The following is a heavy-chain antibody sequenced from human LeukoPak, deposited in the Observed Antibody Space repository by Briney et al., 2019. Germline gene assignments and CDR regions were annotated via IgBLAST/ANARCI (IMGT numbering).Heavy chain of an antibody. J-gene: IGHJ4*02. CDR1: GFSFSGYW. Sequence: GGSLRLSCAASGFSFSGYWMSWVRQAPGKGLEWVANINPDTRDKDYVDSVKGRFTISWDNAKKSLYLQMNSLRAEDTAVYYCARSGKIYFDWLLDYWGQGTLVTVSS. CDR3: ARSGKIYFDWLLDY. D-gene: IGHD3-9*01. V-gene: IGHV3-7*01. CDR2: INPDTRDK.